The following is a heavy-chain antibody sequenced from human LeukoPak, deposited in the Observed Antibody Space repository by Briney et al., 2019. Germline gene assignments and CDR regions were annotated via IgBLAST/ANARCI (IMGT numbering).Heavy chain of an antibody. CDR2: AFYSGDT. D-gene: IGHD4-11*01. V-gene: IGHV4-39*01. J-gene: IGHJ4*02. Sequence: SETLSLTCTVSGGSIIGSTYYWGWIRQPPGKGLEWIGSAFYSGDTYYKSSLKSRVTISVDTSKNQFSLKLGSVAAADTAVYYCGRLRGAMTTVTSNFDSWGQGTLVTVSS. CDR1: GGSIIGSTYY. CDR3: GRLRGAMTTVTSNFDS.